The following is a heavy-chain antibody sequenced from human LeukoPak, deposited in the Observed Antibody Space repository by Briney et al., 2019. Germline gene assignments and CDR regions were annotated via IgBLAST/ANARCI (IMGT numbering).Heavy chain of an antibody. CDR1: GGSISSYY. Sequence: SETLFLTCTVSGGSISSYYWSWIRQPPGKGLEWIGYIYYSGSTNYNPSLKSRVTISVDTSKNQFSLKLSSVTAADTAVYYCARVRLTMIDYWGQGTLVTVSS. D-gene: IGHD3-22*01. CDR2: IYYSGST. J-gene: IGHJ4*02. V-gene: IGHV4-59*01. CDR3: ARVRLTMIDY.